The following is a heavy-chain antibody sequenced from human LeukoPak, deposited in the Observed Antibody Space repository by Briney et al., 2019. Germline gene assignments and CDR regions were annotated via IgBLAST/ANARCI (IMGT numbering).Heavy chain of an antibody. J-gene: IGHJ4*02. CDR2: IKQDGSER. D-gene: IGHD3-10*01. Sequence: GGSLRLSCAASGFTFSGFSMSWVRQSPTKGLEWVANIKQDGSERHYVDSVKGRFTISRDNAKNSLSLQMNNLRVEDTAVYYCARAGSHWHYVYWGQGTVVTVSS. CDR1: GFTFSGFS. CDR3: ARAGSHWHYVY. V-gene: IGHV3-7*01.